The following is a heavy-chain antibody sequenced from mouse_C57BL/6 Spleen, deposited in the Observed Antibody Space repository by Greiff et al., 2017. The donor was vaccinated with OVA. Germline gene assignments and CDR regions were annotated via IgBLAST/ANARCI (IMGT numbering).Heavy chain of an antibody. Sequence: DVMLVESGGGLVKPGGSLKLSCAASGFTFSDYGMHWVRQAPEKGLEWVAYISSGSSTIYSADTVKGRFTISRANAKNTLFLQMTSLRSEDTAMYYCAKLDGYYWFAYWGQGTLVTVSA. V-gene: IGHV5-17*01. D-gene: IGHD2-3*01. CDR1: GFTFSDYG. CDR3: AKLDGYYWFAY. CDR2: ISSGSSTI. J-gene: IGHJ3*01.